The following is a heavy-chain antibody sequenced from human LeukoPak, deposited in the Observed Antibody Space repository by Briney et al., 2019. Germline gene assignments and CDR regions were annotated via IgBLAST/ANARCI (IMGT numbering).Heavy chain of an antibody. CDR2: IYTSGRT. J-gene: IGHJ4*02. Sequence: SKTLSLTCTVSGGSISSYYWSWIRQPAGKGLEWIGRIYTSGRTYYNPSLKSRVSMSVDTSKNQFSLKLSSVTAADTAVYYCARLSTVTTSFDYWGQGTLVTVSS. CDR3: ARLSTVTTSFDY. D-gene: IGHD4-11*01. V-gene: IGHV4-4*07. CDR1: GGSISSYY.